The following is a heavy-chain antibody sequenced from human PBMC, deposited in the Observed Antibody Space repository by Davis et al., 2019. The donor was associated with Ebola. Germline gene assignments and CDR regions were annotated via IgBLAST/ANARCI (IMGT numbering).Heavy chain of an antibody. CDR2: IDWDDDK. Sequence: SGPTLAKPTQTLTLTCTFPRFSLRTRGVRVSWIRQPPGNALEWLARIDWDDDKFYSTSLKTRLTISKDTSKNQVVLTMTNMDPVDTATYYCARTTSFRGWFDPWGQGTLVTVSS. V-gene: IGHV2-70*04. CDR1: RFSLRTRGVR. CDR3: ARTTSFRGWFDP. J-gene: IGHJ5*02.